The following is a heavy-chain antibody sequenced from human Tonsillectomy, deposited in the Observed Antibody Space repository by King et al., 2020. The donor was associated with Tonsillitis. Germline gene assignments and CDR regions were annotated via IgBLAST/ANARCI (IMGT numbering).Heavy chain of an antibody. CDR3: ARDPSRGAAAADDAFDI. CDR1: GYTLTDYY. V-gene: IGHV1-2*02. J-gene: IGHJ3*02. D-gene: IGHD6-13*01. CDR2: INAKSGGT. Sequence: QLVQSGAEVKKPGASVKVSCKASGYTLTDYYMHWVRQAPGQGLEWMGWINAKSGGTNYAQKFQGRVTMTRDTSISTAYMELSRVRSDDTAVYYCARDPSRGAAAADDAFDIWGKGTMVTVS.